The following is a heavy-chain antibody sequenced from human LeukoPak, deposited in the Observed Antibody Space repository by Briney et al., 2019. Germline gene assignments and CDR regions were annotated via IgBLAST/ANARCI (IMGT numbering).Heavy chain of an antibody. CDR2: IRLDGSNK. CDR3: AKGVTYSFDY. D-gene: IGHD4-11*01. V-gene: IGHV3-30*02. CDR1: GFTFSSCG. Sequence: AGGSLRLSCAASGFTFSSCGMHWVRQAPGKGLEWVAFIRLDGSNKYYADSVKGRFTISRDNSKNTLYLQMNSLGAEDTSVYYCAKGVTYSFDYWGQGTLVTVSS. J-gene: IGHJ4*02.